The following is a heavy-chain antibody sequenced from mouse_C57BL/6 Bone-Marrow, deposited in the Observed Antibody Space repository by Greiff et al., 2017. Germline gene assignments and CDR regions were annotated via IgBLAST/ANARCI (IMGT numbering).Heavy chain of an antibody. V-gene: IGHV1-55*01. Sequence: QVQLQQPGAELVQPGASVKMSCKASGYTFTSYWITWVQQRPGQGLEWIGDISPGSGSTNYNEKFQSKATLTVDTSSSTAYMQLSSLTSEDSAVYYCARPYYSNYWYFDVWGTGTTVTVSS. D-gene: IGHD2-5*01. CDR1: GYTFTSYW. CDR2: ISPGSGST. J-gene: IGHJ1*03. CDR3: ARPYYSNYWYFDV.